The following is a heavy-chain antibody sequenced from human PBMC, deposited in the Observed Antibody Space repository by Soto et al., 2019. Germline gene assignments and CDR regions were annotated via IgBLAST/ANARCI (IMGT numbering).Heavy chain of an antibody. Sequence: GGSLRLSCVASGFTCSSYDVSWVRQAPGKGLEWVSTILVGGSTHYPDSVKGRFTISRDNSKNTVFMQMNSLTAGDTAVYYCAKATATGGGAFDICGQGTVVTVSS. CDR2: ILVGGST. J-gene: IGHJ3*02. CDR1: GFTCSSYD. CDR3: AKATATGGGAFDI. D-gene: IGHD2-8*02. V-gene: IGHV3-23*01.